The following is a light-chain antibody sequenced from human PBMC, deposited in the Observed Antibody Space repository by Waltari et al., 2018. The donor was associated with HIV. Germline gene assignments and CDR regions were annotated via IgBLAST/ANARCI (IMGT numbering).Light chain of an antibody. CDR1: SGSIASNY. CDR3: QSYDRNSQV. CDR2: EDN. J-gene: IGLJ3*02. Sequence: NFMLAQPHSVSESPGKTITISCTRTSGSIASNYVQWYQRRPGSPPATVIYEDNRRPSGVPVRFSGSIDSSSNSDSLTIAGLKTEDEADYYCQSYDRNSQVFGGGTKLTVL. V-gene: IGLV6-57*01.